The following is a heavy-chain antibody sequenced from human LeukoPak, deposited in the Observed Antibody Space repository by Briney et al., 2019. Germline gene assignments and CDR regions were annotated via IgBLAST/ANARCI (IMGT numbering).Heavy chain of an antibody. D-gene: IGHD5-24*01. J-gene: IGHJ4*02. CDR3: ARGWDEMATIYLVY. V-gene: IGHV1-18*01. CDR2: ISAYNGNT. Sequence: ASVKVSSKASGYTFTSYGISWVRQAPGQGLEWTGWISAYNGNTNYAQKLQGRVTMTTDTSTSTAYMELRSLRSDDTAVYYCARGWDEMATIYLVYWGQGTLVTVSS. CDR1: GYTFTSYG.